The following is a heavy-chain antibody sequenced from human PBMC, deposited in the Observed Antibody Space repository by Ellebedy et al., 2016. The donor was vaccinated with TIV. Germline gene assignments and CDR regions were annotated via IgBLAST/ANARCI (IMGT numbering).Heavy chain of an antibody. CDR2: ISSSGSTI. CDR1: GFTFSDYY. J-gene: IGHJ6*03. CDR3: ARDSPFYYMDV. V-gene: IGHV3-11*01. Sequence: WGSLRLSXAASGFTFSDYYMSWIRQAPGKGLEWLSYISSSGSTIYYADSVRGRFTISRDNAKNSLYLQMNSLRAEDTAVYYCARDSPFYYMDVWGKGTTVTVSS.